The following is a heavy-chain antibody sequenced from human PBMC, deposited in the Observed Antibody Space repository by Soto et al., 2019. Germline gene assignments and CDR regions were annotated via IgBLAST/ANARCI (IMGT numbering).Heavy chain of an antibody. V-gene: IGHV1-69*13. CDR3: ARDNYEPLDY. CDR2: IIPIFGTA. CDR1: WSTFSRYS. Sequence: GAPVKVSCKGSWSTFSRYSISWVRQAPGQGLEWMGGIIPIFGTANYAQKFQGRVTIAADESTSTAYMELSSLRSEDTAVYYCARDNYEPLDYWGQGTLVTVSS. J-gene: IGHJ4*02. D-gene: IGHD1-7*01.